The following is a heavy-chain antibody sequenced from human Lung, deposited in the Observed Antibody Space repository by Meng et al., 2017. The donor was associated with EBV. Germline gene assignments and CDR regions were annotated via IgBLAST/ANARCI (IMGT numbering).Heavy chain of an antibody. CDR3: VFREYGDFDY. J-gene: IGHJ4*02. D-gene: IGHD3-10*02. CDR2: IDPIFGAP. V-gene: IGHV1-69*01. CDR1: GGTFTSHA. Sequence: QVQWVQSGAEWKKPGSSVKAACKASGGTFTSHAISWVRQAPGQGLEWVGGIDPIFGAPHYAQKFQGRVTVAADESRSSAFMELSSLRSEDTAVFYCVFREYGDFDYWGQGTLVTVSS.